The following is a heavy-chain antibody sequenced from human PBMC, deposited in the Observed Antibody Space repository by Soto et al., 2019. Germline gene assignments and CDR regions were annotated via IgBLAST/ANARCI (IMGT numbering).Heavy chain of an antibody. J-gene: IGHJ6*02. CDR2: ISWNSGSI. D-gene: IGHD3-16*01. CDR1: GFTFDDYA. V-gene: IGHV3-9*01. CDR3: AKDLRGTLSYGMDV. Sequence: EVQLVESGGGLVQPGRSLRLSCAASGFTFDDYAMHWVRQAPGKGLEWVSGISWNSGSIGYADSVKGRFTISRDNAKKSLYLQMNSLRAEDTALYYCAKDLRGTLSYGMDVWGQGTTVTVSS.